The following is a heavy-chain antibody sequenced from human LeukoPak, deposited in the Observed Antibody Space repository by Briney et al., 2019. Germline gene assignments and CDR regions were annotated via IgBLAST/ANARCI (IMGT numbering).Heavy chain of an antibody. D-gene: IGHD3-10*01. CDR2: INPSGGST. CDR1: GYTFTSYY. J-gene: IGHJ5*02. Sequence: ASVKVSCKASGYTFTSYYMHWVRQAPGQGLEWMGIINPSGGSTSYAQKFQGRVTMTRDMSTSTVYMELSSLRSEDTAVYYCARGQLLWFGELFYWFDPWGQGTLVTVSS. CDR3: ARGQLLWFGELFYWFDP. V-gene: IGHV1-46*01.